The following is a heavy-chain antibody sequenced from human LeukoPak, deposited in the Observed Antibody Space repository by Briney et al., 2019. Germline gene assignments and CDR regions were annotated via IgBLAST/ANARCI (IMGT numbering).Heavy chain of an antibody. CDR3: ARHLAYCGGDCFIPDAFDI. D-gene: IGHD2-21*02. CDR1: GFTFSSYA. V-gene: IGHV3-7*01. CDR2: IKQDGSEK. J-gene: IGHJ3*02. Sequence: PGGSLRLSCAASGFTFSSYAMSWVRQAPGKALEWVANIKQDGSEKYYVDSVKGRFTISRDNAKNSLYLQMNSLRAEDTAVYYCARHLAYCGGDCFIPDAFDIWGQGTMVTVSS.